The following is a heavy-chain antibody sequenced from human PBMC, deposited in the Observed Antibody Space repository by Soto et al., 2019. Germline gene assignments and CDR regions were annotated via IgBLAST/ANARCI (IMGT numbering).Heavy chain of an antibody. V-gene: IGHV3-11*01. CDR3: ARLFYQGTTYFDF. J-gene: IGHJ4*02. CDR1: GFTFSDSY. Sequence: GGAMRLSCIASGFTFSDSYMSWIRQAPGTGLEGISYISSGPVRSYGDSVRGRFSISWDNAKNSVYLQLDRRRVQDTAVYYCARLFYQGTTYFDFWGQGTLVTV. D-gene: IGHD1-1*01. CDR2: ISSGPVR.